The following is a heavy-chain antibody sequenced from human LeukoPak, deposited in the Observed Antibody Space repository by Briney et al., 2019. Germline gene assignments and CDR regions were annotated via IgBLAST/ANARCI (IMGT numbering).Heavy chain of an antibody. D-gene: IGHD6-6*01. CDR2: MKQDGSVK. CDR3: ARIGYSSSSFDY. CDR1: GFSFSSNW. Sequence: GGSLRPSCEVSGFSFSSNWMSWVRQAPGKGLEWVANMKQDGSVKYYVDSMKGRFTISRDNAKNSLYLQMSGLRAEDTAVYFCARIGYSSSSFDYWGQGVLVTVYS. V-gene: IGHV3-7*03. J-gene: IGHJ4*02.